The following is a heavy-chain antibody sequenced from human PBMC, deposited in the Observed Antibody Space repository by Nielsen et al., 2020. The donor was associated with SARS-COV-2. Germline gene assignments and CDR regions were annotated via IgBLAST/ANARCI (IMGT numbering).Heavy chain of an antibody. CDR2: IYPGYSDT. V-gene: IGHV5-51*01. J-gene: IGHJ4*02. D-gene: IGHD3-22*01. Sequence: GESLKISCKGSGYSFTSYWIGWVRQMPGKGLEWMGIIYPGYSDTRYSPSFQGQVTISADKSISTAYLQWSSLKASDTAMYYCARQVDYYYDSSGYYLPFGYWGQGTLVTVSS. CDR1: GYSFTSYW. CDR3: ARQVDYYYDSSGYYLPFGY.